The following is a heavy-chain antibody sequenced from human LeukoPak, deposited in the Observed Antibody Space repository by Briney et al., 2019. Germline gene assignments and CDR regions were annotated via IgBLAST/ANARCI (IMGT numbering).Heavy chain of an antibody. V-gene: IGHV4-34*01. CDR3: ARHREYGSGTRYYFDY. Sequence: SETLSLTCAVYGGSFSGYYWSWIRQPPGKGLEWIGEINHSGSTNYNPSLKSRVTISVETSKNQFSLKLSSVTAADTAVYYCARHREYGSGTRYYFDYWGQGTPVTVSS. J-gene: IGHJ4*02. D-gene: IGHD3-10*01. CDR1: GGSFSGYY. CDR2: INHSGST.